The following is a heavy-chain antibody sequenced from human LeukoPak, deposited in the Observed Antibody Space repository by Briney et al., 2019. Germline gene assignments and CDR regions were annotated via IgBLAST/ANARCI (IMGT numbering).Heavy chain of an antibody. CDR3: GYSSGWLFDY. CDR2: INQDGSEK. V-gene: IGHV3-7*02. Sequence: GSLGLFFSGSGFTFWKFWVKWGRQGSGEGLEWVANINQDGSEKYYVDSVKGRFTISRDNDKNSLYLQMNSLRAEDAAVYYCGYSSGWLFDYWAREPWSPSPQ. D-gene: IGHD6-19*01. J-gene: IGHJ4*02. CDR1: GFTFWKFW.